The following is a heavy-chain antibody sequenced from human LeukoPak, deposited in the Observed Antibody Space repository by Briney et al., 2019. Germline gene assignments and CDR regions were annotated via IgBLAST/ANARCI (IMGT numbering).Heavy chain of an antibody. CDR3: ARDGGPAYYYDSSGSTNRFDY. CDR2: IIPIFGTA. CDR1: GGTLSSYA. V-gene: IGHV1-69*13. D-gene: IGHD3-22*01. Sequence: ASVKVSCKASGGTLSSYAISWVRQAPGQGLEWMGGIIPIFGTANYAQKFQGRVTITADESTSTAYMELSSLRSEDTAVYYCARDGGPAYYYDSSGSTNRFDYWSQGTLVTVSS. J-gene: IGHJ4*02.